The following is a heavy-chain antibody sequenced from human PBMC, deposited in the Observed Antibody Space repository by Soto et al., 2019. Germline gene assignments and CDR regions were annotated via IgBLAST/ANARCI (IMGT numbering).Heavy chain of an antibody. CDR3: ARDTGYTFGSLNY. V-gene: IGHV1-3*01. Sequence: HVELVQSGADVKKPGASVTISCKASGYTFTDYALHWVRQAPGQRLEWMGWMNAGVGNTLYSQKFQGRITITRDTSASTAYMELDSLKSEDTAIYYCARDTGYTFGSLNYWGPGTLVTVSS. CDR2: MNAGVGNT. J-gene: IGHJ4*02. CDR1: GYTFTDYA. D-gene: IGHD5-18*01.